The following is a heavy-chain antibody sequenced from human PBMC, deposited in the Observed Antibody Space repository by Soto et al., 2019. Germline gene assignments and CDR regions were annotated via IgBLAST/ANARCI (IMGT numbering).Heavy chain of an antibody. CDR2: IFSSGTT. CDR1: GDSISSGNKY. J-gene: IGHJ6*02. Sequence: SETLSLTCTVSGDSISSGNKYWSWIRQAPGKGLEWIGYIFSSGTTYYNPSLKSRLTISLDTSQNQFSLKLSSVTAADTAVYFCARLHAPFYFYCAMDVWGQGTTVTVSS. D-gene: IGHD3-10*01. CDR3: ARLHAPFYFYCAMDV. V-gene: IGHV4-30-4*02.